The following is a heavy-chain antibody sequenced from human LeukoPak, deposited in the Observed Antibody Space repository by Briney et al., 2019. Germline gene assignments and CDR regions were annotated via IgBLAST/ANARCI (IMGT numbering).Heavy chain of an antibody. CDR1: GFTFSTYA. CDR3: VRDMRGNYYDT. V-gene: IGHV3-64*01. J-gene: IGHJ4*02. CDR2: VNSNGRNT. Sequence: GGSLRLSCAASGFTFSTYAMHWVRQAPGKGLEYVSAVNSNGRNTFYASSVKGRFTISRDNSKNTLFLQMGGLRPEDMAVYYCVRDMRGNYYDTWGQGTLVTVSS. D-gene: IGHD3-22*01.